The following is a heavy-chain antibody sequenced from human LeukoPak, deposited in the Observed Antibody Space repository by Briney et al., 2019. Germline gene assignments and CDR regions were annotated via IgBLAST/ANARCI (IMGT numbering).Heavy chain of an antibody. D-gene: IGHD6-19*01. Sequence: ASVKVSCKVSGYTLTELSMHWVRQAPGKGLEWMGGFDPEDGETIYAQKFQGRVTMAEDTSTDTAYMELSSLRSEDTAVYYCATRGKWLVRFFDYWGQGTLVTVSS. CDR2: FDPEDGET. CDR3: ATRGKWLVRFFDY. V-gene: IGHV1-24*01. CDR1: GYTLTELS. J-gene: IGHJ4*02.